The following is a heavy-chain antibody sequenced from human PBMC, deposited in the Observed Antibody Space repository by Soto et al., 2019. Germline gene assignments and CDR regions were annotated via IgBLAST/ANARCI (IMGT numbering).Heavy chain of an antibody. CDR1: GGTFSSYT. J-gene: IGHJ6*03. CDR2: IIPILGIA. V-gene: IGHV1-69*02. CDR3: AIDRWVYSSDDLTAYYYYYIDG. D-gene: IGHD7-27*01. Sequence: QVQLVQSGAEVKKPGSSVKVSCKASGGTFSSYTISWVRQAPGQGLEWMGRIIPILGIANYAQKFQGRVTIHAEKSRDNANLDLSSLRSKDTAVYYSAIDRWVYSSDDLTAYYYYYIDGRGKWTTVTVSS.